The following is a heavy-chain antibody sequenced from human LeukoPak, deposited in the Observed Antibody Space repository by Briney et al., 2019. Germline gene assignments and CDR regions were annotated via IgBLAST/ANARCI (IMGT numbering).Heavy chain of an antibody. CDR3: ARVGPSYGYVDF. Sequence: GESLILSCAASGFTFSSYTMNWVRQAPGKGLEWVSSISSSSGDIYYADSLRGRFTISRDNAKNSLYLQMNSLRAEDTAVYYCARVGPSYGYVDFWGQGTLVSVSS. CDR2: ISSSSGDI. D-gene: IGHD5-18*01. J-gene: IGHJ4*02. CDR1: GFTFSSYT. V-gene: IGHV3-21*01.